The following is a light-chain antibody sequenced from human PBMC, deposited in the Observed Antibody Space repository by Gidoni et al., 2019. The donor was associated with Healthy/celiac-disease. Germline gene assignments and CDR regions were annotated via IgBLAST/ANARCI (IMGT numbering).Light chain of an antibody. CDR2: DAS. J-gene: IGKJ5*01. V-gene: IGKV3-11*01. CDR3: QQRSNWPQT. Sequence: EMALTQSPATLSLSPGERATLSCTACQSVSIYLAWYQQTPGQAPRLLSYDASNRATGIPARCSCSGSGTDFTLTISSLEPEDFAVYSCQQRSNWPQTFGQGTRLEIK. CDR1: QSVSIY.